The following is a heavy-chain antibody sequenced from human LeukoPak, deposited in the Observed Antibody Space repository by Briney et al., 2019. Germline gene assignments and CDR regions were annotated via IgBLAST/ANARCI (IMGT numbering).Heavy chain of an antibody. CDR1: GFTFSSYA. Sequence: GGSLRLSCAASGFTFSSYAMSWVRQAPGKGLEWVSAISGSGGSTYYADSVKGRFTISRDNSKNTLYLQMNSLRAEDTAVYYCARDKPFSYDSSGSLAGFDPWGQGTLVTVSS. D-gene: IGHD3-22*01. CDR2: ISGSGGST. V-gene: IGHV3-23*01. CDR3: ARDKPFSYDSSGSLAGFDP. J-gene: IGHJ5*02.